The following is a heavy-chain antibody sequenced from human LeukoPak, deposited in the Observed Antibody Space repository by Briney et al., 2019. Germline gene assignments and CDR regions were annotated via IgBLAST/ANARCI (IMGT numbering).Heavy chain of an antibody. CDR2: INHSGST. D-gene: IGHD3-22*01. CDR3: ARLSYYDSSGYYRGPSWFDP. J-gene: IGHJ5*02. Sequence: SETLSLTCAVYGGSFSGYYWSWIRQPPGKGQEWIGEINHSGSTNYNPSPKSRVTISVDTSKNQFSLKLSSVTAADTAVYYCARLSYYDSSGYYRGPSWFDPWGQGTLVTVSS. V-gene: IGHV4-34*01. CDR1: GGSFSGYY.